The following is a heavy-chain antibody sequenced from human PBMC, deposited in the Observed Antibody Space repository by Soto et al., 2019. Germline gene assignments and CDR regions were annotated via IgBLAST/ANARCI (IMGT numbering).Heavy chain of an antibody. CDR1: GFSFSDRY. Sequence: QVQLVESGGNLVKPGGSLRLSCAASGFSFSDRYMSGIRQAPGKGLEWVSYISPDGTNIHYADSVRGRFTISRDNAKNSPYLHMSSLRAENTAVYFCVTERQWFFDYWGQGVLVTVSS. D-gene: IGHD3-22*01. J-gene: IGHJ4*02. CDR3: VTERQWFFDY. CDR2: ISPDGTNI. V-gene: IGHV3-11*01.